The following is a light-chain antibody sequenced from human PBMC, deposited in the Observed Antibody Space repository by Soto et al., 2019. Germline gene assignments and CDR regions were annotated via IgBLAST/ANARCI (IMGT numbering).Light chain of an antibody. CDR3: CSYAGSYLVV. J-gene: IGLJ2*01. CDR2: DVS. CDR1: SSDVGGYNY. Sequence: QSALTQPRSVSGSPGQSVTISCTGTSSDVGGYNYVSWYQQHPGKAPKLMIYDVSKRPSGVPDRFSGSKSGNTASLTISGLQAEDEADYYCCSYAGSYLVVFGGGTQLTVL. V-gene: IGLV2-11*01.